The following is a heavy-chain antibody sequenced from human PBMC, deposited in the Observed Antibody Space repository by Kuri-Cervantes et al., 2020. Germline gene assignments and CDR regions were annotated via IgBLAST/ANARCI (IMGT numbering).Heavy chain of an antibody. CDR3: ARHSTTYYYDSSGIGSLIENYYFDY. D-gene: IGHD3-22*01. J-gene: IGHJ4*02. V-gene: IGHV4-34*01. CDR2: INHSGST. CDR1: GGSFSGYY. Sequence: GSLRLSCAVYGGSFSGYYWSWIRQPPGKGLEWIGEINHSGSTNYNPSLKSRVTISIDTSKNQFSLKLSSVTAADTAVYYCARHSTTYYYDSSGIGSLIENYYFDYWGQGTLVTVSS.